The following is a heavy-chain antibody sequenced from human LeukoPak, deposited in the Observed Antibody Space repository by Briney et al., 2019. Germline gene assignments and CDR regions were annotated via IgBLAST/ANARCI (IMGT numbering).Heavy chain of an antibody. CDR1: GGSITITNYY. V-gene: IGHV4-39*01. D-gene: IGHD2-8*01. Sequence: SETLSLTCSVSGGSITITNYYWGWVRQPPGKGLEWFGSMYHSGTTYYNPSLKTRLTISVDTSKNQFSLNLSAVTAADTALYFCARHRGRNGGYVFDYWGQGTLVTVSS. CDR2: MYHSGTT. J-gene: IGHJ4*02. CDR3: ARHRGRNGGYVFDY.